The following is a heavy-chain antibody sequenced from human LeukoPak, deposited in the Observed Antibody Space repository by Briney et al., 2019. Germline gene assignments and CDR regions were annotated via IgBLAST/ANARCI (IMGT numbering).Heavy chain of an antibody. Sequence: ASVKVSCKASGYTFTGYYMHWVRQAPGQGLEWMGWINPNSGGTNYAQKFQGRVTMTRDTSISTAYMELSRLRSDDTAVYYCARDLTYHYDSSGYYLYYWGQGTLVTVSS. CDR3: ARDLTYHYDSSGYYLYY. J-gene: IGHJ4*02. D-gene: IGHD3-22*01. CDR1: GYTFTGYY. CDR2: INPNSGGT. V-gene: IGHV1-2*02.